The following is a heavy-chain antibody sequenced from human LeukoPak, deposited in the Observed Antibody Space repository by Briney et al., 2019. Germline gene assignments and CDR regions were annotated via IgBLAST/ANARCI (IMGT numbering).Heavy chain of an antibody. CDR2: IRYDGSNK. Sequence: GGSLRLSCAASGFTFSSYGLHWVRQAPGKGLEWVAFIRYDGSNKYYADSVKGRFTISRDNSKNTLFLQMNSLRADDTAVYYCAKDLPEYYGSGSYGFDSCGQGTLVTVSS. D-gene: IGHD3-10*01. J-gene: IGHJ4*02. CDR1: GFTFSSYG. CDR3: AKDLPEYYGSGSYGFDS. V-gene: IGHV3-30*02.